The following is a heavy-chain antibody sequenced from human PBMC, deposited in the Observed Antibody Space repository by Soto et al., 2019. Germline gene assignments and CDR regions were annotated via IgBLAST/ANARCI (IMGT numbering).Heavy chain of an antibody. D-gene: IGHD4-17*01. J-gene: IGHJ3*02. CDR3: AADYGDYENAFDI. CDR2: IYSGGST. V-gene: IGHV3-66*01. Sequence: GESLKISCAASGFTVSSNYMSWVRQAPGKGLEWVSVIYSGGSTYYADSVKGRFTISRDNSKNTLYLQMNSLRAEDTAVYYCAADYGDYENAFDIWGQGTMVTVSS. CDR1: GFTVSSNY.